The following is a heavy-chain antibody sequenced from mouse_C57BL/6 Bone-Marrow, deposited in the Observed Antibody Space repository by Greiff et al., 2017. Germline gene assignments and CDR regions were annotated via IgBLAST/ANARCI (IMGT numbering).Heavy chain of an antibody. CDR3: ARDRGYYFDY. V-gene: IGHV5-16*01. CDR2: INYDGSST. CDR1: GFTFSDYY. Sequence: DVHLVESEGGLVQPGSSMKLSCTASGFTFSDYYMAWVRQVPEKGLEWVANINYDGSSTYYLDSLKSRFIISRDNAKNILYLQMSSLKSEDTATXYCARDRGYYFDYWGQGTTLTVSS. J-gene: IGHJ2*01.